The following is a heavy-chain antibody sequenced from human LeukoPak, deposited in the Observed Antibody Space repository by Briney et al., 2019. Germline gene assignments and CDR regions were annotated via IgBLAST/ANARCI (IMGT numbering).Heavy chain of an antibody. D-gene: IGHD2-15*01. CDR2: IYPGDSDT. J-gene: IGHJ4*02. Sequence: GESLKISCKGSGYSFTTYWIGWVRQMPGKGLEWMGFIYPGDSDTRYGPSFQGQVTISADKSISTAYLQWSSLKASDTAMYYCARIRYCSGGSCSACDYWGQGTLVNVSS. CDR3: ARIRYCSGGSCSACDY. CDR1: GYSFTTYW. V-gene: IGHV5-51*01.